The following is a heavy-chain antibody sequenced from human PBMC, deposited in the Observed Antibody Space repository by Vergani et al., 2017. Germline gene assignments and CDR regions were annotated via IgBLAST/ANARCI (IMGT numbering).Heavy chain of an antibody. CDR2: IYYSGST. CDR1: GGSVSSGSYY. CDR3: ARELDARTYGDYVPDAFDI. Sequence: QVQLQESGPGLVKPSETLSLTCTVSGGSVSSGSYYWSWIRQPAGKGLEWIGYIYYSGSTNYNPSLKSRVTISVDTSKNQFSLKLSSVTAADTAVYYCARELDARTYGDYVPDAFDIWGQGTMVTVSS. J-gene: IGHJ3*02. D-gene: IGHD4-17*01. V-gene: IGHV4-61*10.